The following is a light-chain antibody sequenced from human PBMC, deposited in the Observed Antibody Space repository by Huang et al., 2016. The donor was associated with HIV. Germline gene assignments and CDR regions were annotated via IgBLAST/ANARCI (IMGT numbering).Light chain of an antibody. J-gene: IGKJ1*01. CDR3: QQYGSSPA. CDR2: GAS. Sequence: EIVLTQSPGTLSVSPGERATLSCRASQRVSSRYLAWYQRKPGQAPRLLNYGASSMATDSPGRFSGRGSGTDFTISISRLEPEDFAVYYCQQYGSSPAFGQGTKVEIK. V-gene: IGKV3-20*01. CDR1: QRVSSRY.